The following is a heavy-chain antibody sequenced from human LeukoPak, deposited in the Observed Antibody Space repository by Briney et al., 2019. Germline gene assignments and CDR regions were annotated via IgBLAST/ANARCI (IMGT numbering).Heavy chain of an antibody. D-gene: IGHD5-24*01. Sequence: GGSLRLSCADSGFTLGAYAMSWVRQAPGKGLEWVSVSSGDGGTSYHAHSVKGRFTISRDDSKNTLYLQMKSLRVEDTAVYYCARARSGFAMASWLDSWGQGTLVIVSS. CDR1: GFTLGAYA. V-gene: IGHV3-23*01. CDR3: ARARSGFAMASWLDS. CDR2: SSGDGGTS. J-gene: IGHJ4*02.